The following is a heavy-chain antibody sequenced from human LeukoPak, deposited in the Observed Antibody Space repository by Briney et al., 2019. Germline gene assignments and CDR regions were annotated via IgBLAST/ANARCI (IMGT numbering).Heavy chain of an antibody. D-gene: IGHD1-7*01. Sequence: SQTLSLTCTVSGGSIRSGDYYWSWIRQPPGRGLEWIGYIYYTGSTNYSPSLESRVTTSIDMSKNQFSLKLSSVTAADTAVYYCARAQGPRTSYYYYYGMDVWGQGTTVTVSS. CDR2: IYYTGST. CDR3: ARAQGPRTSYYYYYGMDV. J-gene: IGHJ6*02. V-gene: IGHV4-30-4*01. CDR1: GGSIRSGDYY.